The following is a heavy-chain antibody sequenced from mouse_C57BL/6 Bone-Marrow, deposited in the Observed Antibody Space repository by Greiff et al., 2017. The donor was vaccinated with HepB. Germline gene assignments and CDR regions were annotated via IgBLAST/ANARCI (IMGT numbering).Heavy chain of an antibody. J-gene: IGHJ1*03. V-gene: IGHV5-15*01. CDR3: ARKGDYYGSSYWYFDV. CDR1: GFTFSDYG. D-gene: IGHD1-1*01. CDR2: ISNLAYSI. Sequence: EVQLVESGGGLVQPGGSLKLSCAASGFTFSDYGMAWVRQAPRKGPEWVAFISNLAYSIYYADTVTGRFTIPRENAKKTLYLEMSSLRSEDTAMYYCARKGDYYGSSYWYFDVWGTGTTVTVSS.